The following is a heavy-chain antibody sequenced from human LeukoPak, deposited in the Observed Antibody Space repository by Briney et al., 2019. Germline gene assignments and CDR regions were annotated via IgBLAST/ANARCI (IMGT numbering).Heavy chain of an antibody. CDR3: ARDGMGATGDDPFDY. J-gene: IGHJ4*02. CDR2: ISAYNGNT. Sequence: ASVTVSCKASGYAFTSHGISWVRQAPGQGLEWMGWISAYNGNTNYAQKLQGRVTMTTDTSTSTAYMELRSLRSDDTAVYYCARDGMGATGDDPFDYWGQGTLVTVSS. CDR1: GYAFTSHG. V-gene: IGHV1-18*01. D-gene: IGHD1-26*01.